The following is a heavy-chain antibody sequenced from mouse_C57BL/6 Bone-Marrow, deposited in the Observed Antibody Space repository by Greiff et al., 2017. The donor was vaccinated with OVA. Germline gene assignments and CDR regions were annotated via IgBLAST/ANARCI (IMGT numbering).Heavy chain of an antibody. D-gene: IGHD2-4*01. Sequence: EVQLQQSGAELVRPGASVKLSCTASGFNIKDDYMHWVKQRPEQGLEWIGWIDPENGDTEYASKFQGKATITADTSSNTAYLQLSSLTSEDTAVYYCTTSFYDYYSFDYWGQGTTLTVSS. V-gene: IGHV14-4*01. CDR3: TTSFYDYYSFDY. J-gene: IGHJ2*01. CDR2: IDPENGDT. CDR1: GFNIKDDY.